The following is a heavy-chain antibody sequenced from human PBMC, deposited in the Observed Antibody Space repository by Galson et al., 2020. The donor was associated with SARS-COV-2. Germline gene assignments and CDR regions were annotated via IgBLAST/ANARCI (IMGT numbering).Heavy chain of an antibody. V-gene: IGHV3-33*01. CDR2: IWYDGSNK. J-gene: IGHJ6*02. CDR1: GFTFSSYG. Sequence: GGSLRLSCAASGFTFSSYGMHWVRQAPGKGLEWVAVIWYDGSNKYYADSVKGRFTISRDNSKNTLYLQMNSLRAEDTAVYYCARDNSGYDLYYYYGMDVWGQGTTVTVSS. CDR3: ARDNSGYDLYYYYGMDV. D-gene: IGHD5-12*01.